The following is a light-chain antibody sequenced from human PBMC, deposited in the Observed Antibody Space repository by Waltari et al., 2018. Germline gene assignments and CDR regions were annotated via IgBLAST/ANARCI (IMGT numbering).Light chain of an antibody. CDR1: QSLLHSNGFNY. J-gene: IGKJ1*01. CDR2: LGS. V-gene: IGKV2-28*01. CDR3: MQALQTPWG. Sequence: DIVVTQSPLSLPVTPGEPASISCRSSQSLLHSNGFNYLDWYVQRPGQSPQLLIYLGSHRASGVPDRFSGSASGTDFTLKISRVEAEDVGVYYCMQALQTPWGFGRGTKVEIK.